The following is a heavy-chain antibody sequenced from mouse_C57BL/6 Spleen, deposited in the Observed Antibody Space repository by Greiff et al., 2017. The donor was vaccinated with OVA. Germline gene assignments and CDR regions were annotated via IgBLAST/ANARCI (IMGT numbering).Heavy chain of an antibody. Sequence: VQLQQSGAELMKPGASVKLSCKATGYTFTGYWIEWVKQRPGHGLEWIGEILPGSGSTNYNEKFKGKATFTADTSSNTAYMQLSSLTTEDSAIYYCARRGAIITTVVAPYYFDYWGQGTTLTVSS. D-gene: IGHD1-1*01. CDR3: ARRGAIITTVVAPYYFDY. V-gene: IGHV1-9*01. CDR2: ILPGSGST. CDR1: GYTFTGYW. J-gene: IGHJ2*01.